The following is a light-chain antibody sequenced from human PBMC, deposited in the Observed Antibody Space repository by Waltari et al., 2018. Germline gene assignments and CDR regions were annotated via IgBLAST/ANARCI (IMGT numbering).Light chain of an antibody. CDR1: QRINTW. Sequence: IQMTQSPSALSASVGDRVTITCRASQRINTWMAWLQQRPGKAPKVLIYDVYTLESGVPSRFSGSGSGTEFTLAINNLQPEDFATYYCQQYYRYYTFGQGTKLEIK. CDR2: DVY. CDR3: QQYYRYYT. V-gene: IGKV1-5*01. J-gene: IGKJ2*01.